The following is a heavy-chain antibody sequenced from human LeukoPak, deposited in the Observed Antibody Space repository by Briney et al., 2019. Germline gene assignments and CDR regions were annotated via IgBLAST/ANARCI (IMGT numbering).Heavy chain of an antibody. V-gene: IGHV4-4*02. CDR3: ARDLGYYDSRAPGDL. CDR1: GGSISTSNW. CDR2: IYHSGST. J-gene: IGHJ2*01. D-gene: IGHD3-22*01. Sequence: KPSGTLSLTCAVSGGSISTSNWWTWVRQPPGKGLEWIGEIYHSGSTNYNPSLKSRVTISVDTSKNQFSLKLSSVTAADTAVYYCARDLGYYDSRAPGDLWGRGTLVTVSS.